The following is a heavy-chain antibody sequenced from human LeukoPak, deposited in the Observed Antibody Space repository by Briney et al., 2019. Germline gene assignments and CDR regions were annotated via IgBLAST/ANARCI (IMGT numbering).Heavy chain of an antibody. J-gene: IGHJ4*02. D-gene: IGHD2-15*01. CDR2: INTNTGNP. CDR1: GYTLTRDA. V-gene: IGHV7-4-1*02. CDR3: ARGSRSAASRLHYFDY. Sequence: ASVKVSCKTSGYTLTRDAMNWVRQAPGQGLEWMGWINTNTGNPTYAQGFTGRFVFSLDTSVSTAYLQISSLKAEDTAVYYCARGSRSAASRLHYFDYWSQGILVTVSS.